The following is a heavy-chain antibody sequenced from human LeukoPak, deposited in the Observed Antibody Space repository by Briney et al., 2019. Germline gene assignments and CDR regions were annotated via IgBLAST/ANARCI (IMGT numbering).Heavy chain of an antibody. CDR3: ATIKRGNIYGYFDF. CDR2: MRDTVNT. CDR1: GGSISNYY. D-gene: IGHD5-18*01. V-gene: IGHV4-59*01. Sequence: SETLSLTCTVSGGSISNYYWSWIRQSPGKGLEWIAYMRDTVNTKDNPSFKSRLTLSADTSKNQFSLRLSSVTAADSAVYYCATIKRGNIYGYFDFWGQGILVTVSS. J-gene: IGHJ4*02.